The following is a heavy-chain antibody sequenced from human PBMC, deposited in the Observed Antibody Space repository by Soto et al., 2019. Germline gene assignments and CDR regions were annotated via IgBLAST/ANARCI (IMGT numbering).Heavy chain of an antibody. CDR1: GYTFPSYG. CDR3: ARGGGDFWSGYYTGGFDDAFDI. V-gene: IGHV1-18*01. Sequence: ASVKVSCKASGYTFPSYGISWVRQAPGQGLEWMGWISAYNGNTNYAQKLQGRVTMTTDTSTSTAYMELGSLRSDDTAVYYCARGGGDFWSGYYTGGFDDAFDIWGQGTMVTVSS. D-gene: IGHD3-3*01. CDR2: ISAYNGNT. J-gene: IGHJ3*02.